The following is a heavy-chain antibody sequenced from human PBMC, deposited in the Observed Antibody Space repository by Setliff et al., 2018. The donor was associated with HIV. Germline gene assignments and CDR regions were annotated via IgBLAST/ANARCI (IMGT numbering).Heavy chain of an antibody. CDR1: GGSFSDFY. D-gene: IGHD2-21*01. CDR3: ARGAARQVVIDRWFAP. V-gene: IGHV4-34*01. CDR2: ISYSVST. J-gene: IGHJ5*02. Sequence: SATLSLTRAVFGGSFSDFYWSWIRQPPGKGLEWIGEISYSVSTVYNPSLKSLVTMSVDASKNLVSLNLNSVTAADTAIYYCARGAARQVVIDRWFAPWGQGTPVTVSS.